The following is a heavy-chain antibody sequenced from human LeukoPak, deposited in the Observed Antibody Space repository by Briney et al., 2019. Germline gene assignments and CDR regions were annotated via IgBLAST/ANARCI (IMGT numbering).Heavy chain of an antibody. Sequence: GGSLRLSCAASGFTFSSYGMHWVRQAPGKGLEWVAVISYDGSDEYYADSVKGRFTISRDNSKNTLYLQMNSLRAEDTAIYYCAKRHHYDSGSLDYWGQGTLVTVSS. V-gene: IGHV3-30*18. CDR2: ISYDGSDE. D-gene: IGHD3-10*01. CDR3: AKRHHYDSGSLDY. CDR1: GFTFSSYG. J-gene: IGHJ4*02.